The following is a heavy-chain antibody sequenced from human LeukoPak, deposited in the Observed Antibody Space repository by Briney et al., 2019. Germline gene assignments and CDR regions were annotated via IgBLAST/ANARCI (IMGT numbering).Heavy chain of an antibody. CDR1: GGTFSSYA. D-gene: IGHD1-1*01. CDR3: AREVGRPRYYYYYYGMDV. CDR2: IIPIFGTA. V-gene: IGHV1-69*01. J-gene: IGHJ6*02. Sequence: EASVKVSCKASGGTFSSYAISWVRQAPGQGLEWMGGIIPIFGTANYAQKFQGRVTITADESTSTAYMELSSLRSEDTAVYYCAREVGRPRYYYYYYGMDVWGQGTTVTVSS.